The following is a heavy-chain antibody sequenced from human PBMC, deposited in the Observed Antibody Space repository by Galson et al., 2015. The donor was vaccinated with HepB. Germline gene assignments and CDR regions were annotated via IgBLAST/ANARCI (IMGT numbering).Heavy chain of an antibody. J-gene: IGHJ3*02. CDR2: INPNSGGT. D-gene: IGHD2-21*01. V-gene: IGHV1-2*06. Sequence: SVKVSCKASGYTFTGYYMHWVRQAPGQGLEWMGRINPNSGGTNYAQKFQGRVTMTRDTSISTAYMELSRLISDDTAVYYCAREVVTYCGGDCSDAFDIWGQGTMVAISS. CDR3: AREVVTYCGGDCSDAFDI. CDR1: GYTFTGYY.